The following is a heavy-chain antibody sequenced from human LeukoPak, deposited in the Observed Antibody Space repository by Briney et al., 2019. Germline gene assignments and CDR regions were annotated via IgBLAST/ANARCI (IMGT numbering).Heavy chain of an antibody. V-gene: IGHV4-34*01. CDR1: GGSFSGYY. Sequence: PSETLSLTCAVYGGSFSGYYWSWIRQPPGKGLEWIGEINHSGSTNYNPSLKSRVTISVDTSKNQFSLKLSSVTAADTAVYYCASTGANLGYCSGGSCYSNDYWGQGTLVTVSS. D-gene: IGHD2-15*01. CDR2: INHSGST. CDR3: ASTGANLGYCSGGSCYSNDY. J-gene: IGHJ4*02.